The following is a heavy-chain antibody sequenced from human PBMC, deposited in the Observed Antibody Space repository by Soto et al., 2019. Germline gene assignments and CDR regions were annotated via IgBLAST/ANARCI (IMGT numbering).Heavy chain of an antibody. D-gene: IGHD2-15*01. Sequence: ASVKVSCKASGYTFTRYTMNWVRQAPGQRLEWMGWINPDNGNTKSSQKFQDRVIITRDTSASTAYMDLSSLRSEDTAVYYCARGIATGQLDPWGQVPLVTVSS. J-gene: IGHJ5*02. CDR3: ARGIATGQLDP. CDR1: GYTFTRYT. V-gene: IGHV1-3*01. CDR2: INPDNGNT.